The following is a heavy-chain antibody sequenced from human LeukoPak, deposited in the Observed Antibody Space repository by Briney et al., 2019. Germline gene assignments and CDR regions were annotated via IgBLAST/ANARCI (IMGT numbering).Heavy chain of an antibody. D-gene: IGHD3-22*01. CDR1: NGSISNYF. J-gene: IGHJ3*02. CDR2: VHHSGTA. CDR3: ASLGGHYESSSYSQLDAFDI. Sequence: PSETLSLTCTVSNGSISNYFWSWIRQPPGKGLEWIAYVHHSGTANYNPSLMSRVNISIDTSEYRLSLKLSSVTAADTALYYCASLGGHYESSSYSQLDAFDIWGQGTVVTVSS. V-gene: IGHV4-59*01.